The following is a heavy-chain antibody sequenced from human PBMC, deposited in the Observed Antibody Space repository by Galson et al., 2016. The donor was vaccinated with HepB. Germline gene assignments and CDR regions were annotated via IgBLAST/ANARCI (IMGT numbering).Heavy chain of an antibody. CDR2: ISYSGTT. CDR1: TYY. V-gene: IGHV4-39*01. D-gene: IGHD1-26*01. CDR3: ARKGGYYCLDY. Sequence: TYYWVWVRQPPGKGLEWIASISYSGTTFYRSSPLGRVTISVDTSKNQFSLKLSSVTAADTAVYYCARKGGYYCLDYWGQGNLVTVSS. J-gene: IGHJ4*02.